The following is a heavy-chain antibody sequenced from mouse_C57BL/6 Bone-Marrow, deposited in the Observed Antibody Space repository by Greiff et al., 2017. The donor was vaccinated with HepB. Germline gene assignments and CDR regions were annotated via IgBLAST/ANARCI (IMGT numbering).Heavy chain of an antibody. V-gene: IGHV1-5*01. J-gene: IGHJ4*01. D-gene: IGHD2-4*01. CDR2: IYPGNSDT. CDR1: GYTFTSYW. CDR3: TRDYDYAYYAMDY. Sequence: EVMLVESGTVLARPGASVKMSCKTSGYTFTSYWMHWVKQRPGQGLEWIGAIYPGNSDTSYNQKFKGKAKLTAVTSASTAYMELSSLTNEDSAVYYCTRDYDYAYYAMDYWGQGTSVTVSS.